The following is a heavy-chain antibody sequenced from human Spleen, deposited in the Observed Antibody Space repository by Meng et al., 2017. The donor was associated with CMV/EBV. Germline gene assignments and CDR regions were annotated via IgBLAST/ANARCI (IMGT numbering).Heavy chain of an antibody. V-gene: IGHV4-34*01. CDR3: ARVFPRSTFGY. Sequence: LETLSLTCAVYGGSFSDYYWSWIRQPPGKGLEWIGEVNHSGTTNYNPSLKSRVAISVDTSKNQFSLKLSSVTAVDTAVYFCARVFPRSTFGYWGQGSRVTVSS. CDR1: GGSFSDYY. J-gene: IGHJ4*02. D-gene: IGHD3-10*01. CDR2: VNHSGTT.